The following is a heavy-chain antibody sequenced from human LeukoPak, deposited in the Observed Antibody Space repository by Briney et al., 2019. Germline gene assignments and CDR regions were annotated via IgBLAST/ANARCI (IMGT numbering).Heavy chain of an antibody. CDR2: LSGNGGTT. CDR1: GFTFSSYA. V-gene: IGHV3-23*01. J-gene: IGHJ4*02. CDR3: ARTASSGYFCFDY. D-gene: IGHD3-22*01. Sequence: GGSLRLSCAAPGFTFSSYAMTWVRQAPGRGLEWVSALSGNGGTTHYADSVKGRFTISRDNSKNTLYLQMNSLRAEDTAVYYCARTASSGYFCFDYWGQGTLVAVSS.